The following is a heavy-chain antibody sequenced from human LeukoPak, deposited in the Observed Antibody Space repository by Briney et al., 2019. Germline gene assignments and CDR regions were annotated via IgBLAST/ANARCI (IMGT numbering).Heavy chain of an antibody. CDR1: GGSISSHY. V-gene: IGHV4-59*11. J-gene: IGHJ5*02. CDR2: IYYSGST. CDR3: ARGGTGDWFDP. Sequence: SETLSLTCTVTGGSISSHYWSRIRQPPGKGLEWIGYIYYSGSTNYNPSLKSRVTISVDTSKNQFSLKLSSVTAADTAVYYCARGGTGDWFDPWGQGTLVTVSS. D-gene: IGHD3-10*01.